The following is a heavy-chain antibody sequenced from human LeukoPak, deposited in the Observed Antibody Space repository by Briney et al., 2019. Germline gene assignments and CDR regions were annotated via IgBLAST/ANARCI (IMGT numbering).Heavy chain of an antibody. CDR3: ARAVVMMVFDP. V-gene: IGHV4-59*01. CDR1: GGSISSYY. D-gene: IGHD3-22*01. CDR2: ISYSGST. J-gene: IGHJ5*02. Sequence: SETLSLTCSVSGGSISSYYWNWIRQPPGKGLEWIGSISYSGSTNYNPSLESRVTISVDTSKNQFSLKLSSVTAADTAVYYCARAVVMMVFDPWGQGTLVTVSS.